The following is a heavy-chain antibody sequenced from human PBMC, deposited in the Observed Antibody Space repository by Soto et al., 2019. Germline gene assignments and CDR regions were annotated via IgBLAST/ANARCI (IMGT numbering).Heavy chain of an antibody. Sequence: EVQLVESGGGLVQPGGSLRLSCAASGFTVSSNYMSWVRQAPWKGLERVSIIYSGGTTYYADSVKGRFTISRDNSKNTLYLQRNSLRAEDTAVYYCARAGISQAAAGSLDCCPIDSWGQGTLVTVSS. V-gene: IGHV3-66*01. J-gene: IGHJ4*02. D-gene: IGHD6-13*01. CDR2: IYSGGTT. CDR1: GFTVSSNY. CDR3: ARAGISQAAAGSLDCCPIDS.